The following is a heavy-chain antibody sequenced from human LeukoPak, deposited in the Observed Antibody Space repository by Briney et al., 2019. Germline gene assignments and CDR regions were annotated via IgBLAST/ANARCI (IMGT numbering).Heavy chain of an antibody. CDR2: IIPIFGTA. Sequence: SVKVSCKXSGGTFSSYAISWVRQAPGQGLEWMGRIIPIFGTANYAHKFQGRVTITTDESTSTAYMELSSLRSEDTAVYYCVRDPSRIAVAAHPNTAWGQGTLVTVSS. CDR3: VRDPSRIAVAAHPNTA. CDR1: GGTFSSYA. V-gene: IGHV1-69*05. J-gene: IGHJ5*02. D-gene: IGHD6-19*01.